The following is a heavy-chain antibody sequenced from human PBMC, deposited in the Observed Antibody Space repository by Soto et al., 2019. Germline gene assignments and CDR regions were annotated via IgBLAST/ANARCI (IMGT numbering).Heavy chain of an antibody. Sequence: SVKVSCKASGGTFSSYAISWVRQAPGQGLEWMGGIIPIFGTANYAQKFQGRVTITADESTSTAYMELSSLRSEDTAVYYCAGSPRREFATGLITIFGVVPPYYYYGMDVWGQGTTVTVS. V-gene: IGHV1-69*13. CDR3: AGSPRREFATGLITIFGVVPPYYYYGMDV. CDR2: IIPIFGTA. CDR1: GGTFSSYA. J-gene: IGHJ6*02. D-gene: IGHD3-3*01.